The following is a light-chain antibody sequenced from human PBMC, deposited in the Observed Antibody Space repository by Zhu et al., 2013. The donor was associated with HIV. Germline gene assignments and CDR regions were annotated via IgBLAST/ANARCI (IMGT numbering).Light chain of an antibody. CDR3: VQGLQIA. CDR1: ESLLHSNGKMY. V-gene: IGKV2-28*01. Sequence: IVMTQSPLSLVVTPGESASITCRTTESLLHSNGKMYLDWYVQKSGQSPQHLIYLGSIRASGVPDRFSGSGSGTEFTLKISRIEAEDVGVYYCVQGLQIAFGQGTRLEIK. J-gene: IGKJ5*01. CDR2: LGS.